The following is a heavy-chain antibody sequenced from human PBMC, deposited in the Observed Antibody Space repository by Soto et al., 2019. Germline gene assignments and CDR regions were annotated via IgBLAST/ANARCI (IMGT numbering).Heavy chain of an antibody. J-gene: IGHJ5*02. V-gene: IGHV4-31*03. CDR2: IYYSGST. Sequence: SETLSLTCTVSGGSISSGGYYWSWIRQHPGKGLEWIGYIYYSGSTYYNPSLKSRVTISVDTSKNQFSLKLSSVTAADTAVYYCARVSAATHNWFDPWGQGTLVTVSS. D-gene: IGHD2-15*01. CDR1: GGSISSGGYY. CDR3: ARVSAATHNWFDP.